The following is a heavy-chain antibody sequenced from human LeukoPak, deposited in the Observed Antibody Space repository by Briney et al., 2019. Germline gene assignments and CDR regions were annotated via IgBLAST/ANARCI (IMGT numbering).Heavy chain of an antibody. CDR2: ISSSGSTI. Sequence: PGGSLRLSCAASGFTFSSYEMNWVREAPGKGLEWVSYISSSGSTIYYADSVKGRFTISRDNAKNSLYLQMNSLRAEDTAVYYWAIQYSGSYYVDAFDIWGQGTMVTVSS. CDR1: GFTFSSYE. V-gene: IGHV3-48*03. D-gene: IGHD1-26*01. CDR3: AIQYSGSYYVDAFDI. J-gene: IGHJ3*02.